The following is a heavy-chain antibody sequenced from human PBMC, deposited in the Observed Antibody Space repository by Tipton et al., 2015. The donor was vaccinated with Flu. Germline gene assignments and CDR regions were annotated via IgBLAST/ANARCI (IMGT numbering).Heavy chain of an antibody. J-gene: IGHJ3*02. V-gene: IGHV4-61*01. D-gene: IGHD6-19*01. CDR3: ARPIAVAGTKAFDI. CDR1: GGSVSSGSYY. Sequence: TLSLTCTVSGGSVSSGSYYWSWIRQPPGKGLEWIGYIYYSGSTNYNPSLKSRVTISVDTSKNQFSLKLSSVTAADTAVYYCARPIAVAGTKAFDIWGQGTMVTVSS. CDR2: IYYSGST.